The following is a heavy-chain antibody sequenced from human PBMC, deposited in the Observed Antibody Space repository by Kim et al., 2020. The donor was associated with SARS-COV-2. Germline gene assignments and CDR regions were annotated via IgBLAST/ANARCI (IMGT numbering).Heavy chain of an antibody. J-gene: IGHJ6*02. CDR1: GFTFSDYW. D-gene: IGHD3-10*01. CDR3: ARYYGSGTYALDV. CDR2: INRDGRSI. V-gene: IGHV3-74*01. Sequence: GGSLRLSCAASGFTFSDYWMHWVRQTPGKGLVWVSRINRDGRSISYADSVRSRFTISRDDAKKTLYLQMNSLRVEDTGVYYCARYYGSGTYALDVWGQGT.